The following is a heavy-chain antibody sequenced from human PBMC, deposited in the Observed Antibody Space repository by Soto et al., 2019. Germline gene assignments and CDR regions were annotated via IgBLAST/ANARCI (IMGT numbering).Heavy chain of an antibody. CDR2: ISSSSSATYI. CDR1: GFTFSTYS. D-gene: IGHD2-2*01. CDR3: ARQGTSTKSYTMDV. V-gene: IGHV3-21*01. J-gene: IGHJ6*02. Sequence: GGSLRLSCAGSGFTFSTYSMDWARQAPGNGLEWVSSISSSSSATYINYADSVKGRFTISRDNAQNSLYLQMNSLRPEDTAVYYCARQGTSTKSYTMDVWGQGTTVTVSS.